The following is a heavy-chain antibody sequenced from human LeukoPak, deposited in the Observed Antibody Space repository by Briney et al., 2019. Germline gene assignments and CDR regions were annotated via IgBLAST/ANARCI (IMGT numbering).Heavy chain of an antibody. D-gene: IGHD6-6*01. J-gene: IGHJ2*01. CDR2: IYPGDSAT. V-gene: IGHV5-51*01. Sequence: GESLTISCQGSGYTFTSYWIGWVRQMPGKGLEWMGIIYPGDSATRYSTSFQGQVTISADKSISTAYLQWSSLKASDTAMYYCARDGDSSSSFWYFDLWGRGTLVAVSS. CDR1: GYTFTSYW. CDR3: ARDGDSSSSFWYFDL.